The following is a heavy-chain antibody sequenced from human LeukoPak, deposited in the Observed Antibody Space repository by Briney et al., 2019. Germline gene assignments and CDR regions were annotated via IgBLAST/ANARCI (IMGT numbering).Heavy chain of an antibody. V-gene: IGHV4-59*01. CDR2: IYYSGST. Sequence: SETLSLTCTVSGGSISSYYWSWIWQPPGKGLEWIGYIYYSGSTNYNPSLKSRVTISVDTSKNQFSLKLSSVTAADTAVYYCARAGQYGSGSYYSIYYGMDVWGKGTTVTVSS. CDR3: ARAGQYGSGSYYSIYYGMDV. J-gene: IGHJ6*04. CDR1: GGSISSYY. D-gene: IGHD3-10*01.